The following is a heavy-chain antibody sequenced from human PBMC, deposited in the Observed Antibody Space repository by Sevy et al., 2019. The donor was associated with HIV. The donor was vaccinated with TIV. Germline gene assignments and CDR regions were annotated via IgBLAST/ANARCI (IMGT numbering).Heavy chain of an antibody. Sequence: GGSLRLSCTASGFTFINAWMSWVRQAPGKGLEWVGRIKSKNDGGTTDYAAPVKGRFTISRDDSKNTLYLQMNTLKTEDTAVYYCATASFLTSGAFDIWGQGTTVTVSS. CDR3: ATASFLTSGAFDI. CDR1: GFTFINAW. V-gene: IGHV3-15*01. J-gene: IGHJ3*02. CDR2: IKSKNDGGTT. D-gene: IGHD3-3*02.